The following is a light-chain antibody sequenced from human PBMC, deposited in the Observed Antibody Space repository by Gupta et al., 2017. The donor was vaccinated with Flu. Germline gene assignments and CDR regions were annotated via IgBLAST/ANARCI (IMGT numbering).Light chain of an antibody. V-gene: IGLV1-51*01. CDR2: DNY. J-gene: IGLJ1*01. Sequence: ISCSARGSTLETTYVSWFQHLPGTAPNLLIYDNYKRPSGFSDRVSGSKSGPLANLVIAAVQTGEEADYYCGALDSALNAFYVFGTGTRFSVL. CDR3: GALDSALNAFYV. CDR1: GSTLETTY.